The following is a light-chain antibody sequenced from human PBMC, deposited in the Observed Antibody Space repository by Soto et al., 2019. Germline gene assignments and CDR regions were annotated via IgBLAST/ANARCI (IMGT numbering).Light chain of an antibody. J-gene: IGKJ4*01. CDR2: DAF. CDR3: QQRSHSLT. V-gene: IGKV3-11*01. CDR1: QSVSRY. Sequence: EIVLTQSPATLSLSPGERATLSCRASQSVSRYLAWYQQRPGQAPRLLIYDAFHRAAGIPARFSGSGSGTDFTLTISSLEPEDFAVYYCQQRSHSLTFGGGTKVEI.